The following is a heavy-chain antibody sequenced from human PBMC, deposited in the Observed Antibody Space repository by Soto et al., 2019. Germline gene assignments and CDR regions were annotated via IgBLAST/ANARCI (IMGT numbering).Heavy chain of an antibody. V-gene: IGHV5-10-1*01. CDR2: IDPSDSDT. CDR3: ARLKRDGYNYSPLYY. Sequence: PGESLKISCKGSGYSFTSYWISWVRQMPGKGLEWMGRIDPSDSDTNYSPSFQGHVTISADKSISTAYLQWSSLKASDTAMYYCARLKRDGYNYSPLYYWGQGTLVTVSS. D-gene: IGHD5-12*01. J-gene: IGHJ4*02. CDR1: GYSFTSYW.